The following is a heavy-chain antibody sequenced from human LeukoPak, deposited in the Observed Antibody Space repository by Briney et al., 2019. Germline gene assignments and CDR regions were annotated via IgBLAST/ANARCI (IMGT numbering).Heavy chain of an antibody. D-gene: IGHD3-22*01. V-gene: IGHV3-30-3*01. Sequence: PGGSLRLSCAASGFTFSSYAMHWVRQAPGKGLEWVAVISYDGSNKYYADSVKGRFTISRDNSKNTLYLQMNSLRAEGTAVYYCARGQDYYDSSGYPYWGQGTLVTVSS. J-gene: IGHJ4*02. CDR2: ISYDGSNK. CDR1: GFTFSSYA. CDR3: ARGQDYYDSSGYPY.